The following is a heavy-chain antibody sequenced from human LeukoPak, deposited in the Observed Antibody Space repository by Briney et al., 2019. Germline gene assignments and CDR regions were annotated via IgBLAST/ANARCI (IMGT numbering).Heavy chain of an antibody. D-gene: IGHD3-16*01. CDR3: ARAQVLFVAGNWFDP. CDR2: IIPIFGTA. Sequence: SVKVSCKASGGTFSSYAISWVRQAPGQGLEWMGGIIPIFGTANYAQKFQGRVTITADESTSTAYMELSSLRSEDTAVYYCARAQVLFVAGNWFDPWGQGTLVTVSS. CDR1: GGTFSSYA. J-gene: IGHJ5*02. V-gene: IGHV1-69*13.